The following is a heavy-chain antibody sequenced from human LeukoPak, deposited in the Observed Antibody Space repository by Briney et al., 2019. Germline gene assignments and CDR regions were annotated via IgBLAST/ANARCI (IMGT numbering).Heavy chain of an antibody. Sequence: GESLKISCKASGYIFTNYWIGWVRQMPGKGLEWMGIIYPGDYDTRYTPSFQGQVTISADKSINTAYVQWNSLKASDTAMYYCARPLLQRQLSAFDIWGQGTMVTVSS. CDR3: ARPLLQRQLSAFDI. V-gene: IGHV5-51*01. CDR1: GYIFTNYW. J-gene: IGHJ3*02. D-gene: IGHD6-25*01. CDR2: IYPGDYDT.